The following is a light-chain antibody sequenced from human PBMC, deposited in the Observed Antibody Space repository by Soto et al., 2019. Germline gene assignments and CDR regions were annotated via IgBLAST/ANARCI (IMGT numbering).Light chain of an antibody. Sequence: DIQMTQSPSTLSASVGDRVTITCRASQSIGNWLAWYQRKPGKALKLLIYKASTLQSGVPSRFSGSGSGTEFTLTISSLQPDDFATYYCQQYNSYSVTFGGGTRVEI. CDR2: KAS. CDR3: QQYNSYSVT. V-gene: IGKV1-5*03. J-gene: IGKJ4*01. CDR1: QSIGNW.